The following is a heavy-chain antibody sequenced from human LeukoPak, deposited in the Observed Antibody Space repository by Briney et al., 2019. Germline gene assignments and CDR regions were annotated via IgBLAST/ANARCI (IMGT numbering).Heavy chain of an antibody. CDR3: ARRGYSSGWTFDY. CDR1: GGSISSYY. V-gene: IGHV4-59*08. D-gene: IGHD6-19*01. J-gene: IGHJ4*02. CDR2: IYYSGSI. Sequence: SETLSLTCTVSGGSISSYYWSWIRQPPGKGLEWIGYIYYSGSINYNPSLKSRVTISVDTSKNQFSLKLSSVTAADTAVYYCARRGYSSGWTFDYWGQGTLVTVSS.